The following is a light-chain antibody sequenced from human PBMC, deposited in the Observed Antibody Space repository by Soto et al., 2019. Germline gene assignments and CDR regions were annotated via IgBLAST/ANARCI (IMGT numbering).Light chain of an antibody. V-gene: IGKV3-15*01. J-gene: IGKJ3*01. CDR2: AAS. CDR1: QSVNTN. Sequence: EIVMTQSPATLSVSPGERATLSCRASQSVNTNLAWYQQKPGQAPRLLIYAASTRATGVSARFSGSGSGTEFTLTIGSLQSEDFAVYYCQQYEDWPPITFGPGTKVDIK. CDR3: QQYEDWPPIT.